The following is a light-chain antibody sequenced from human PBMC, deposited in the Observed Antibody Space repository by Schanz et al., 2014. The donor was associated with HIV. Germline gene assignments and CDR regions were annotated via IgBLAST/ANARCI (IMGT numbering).Light chain of an antibody. CDR3: QQYATSAFT. V-gene: IGKV3-20*01. CDR1: ESVRSNY. Sequence: IVLTQSPGTLSLSPGERATLSCRASESVRSNYFAWYQQKPGQAPRPLIYGASSRATDIPDRFSGSGSGTDFTLTISRLEPEDSAVYFCQQYATSAFTFGPGTKVDIK. CDR2: GAS. J-gene: IGKJ3*01.